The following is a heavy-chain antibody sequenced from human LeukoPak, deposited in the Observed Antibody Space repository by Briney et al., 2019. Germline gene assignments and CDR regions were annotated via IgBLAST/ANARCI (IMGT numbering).Heavy chain of an antibody. Sequence: HPGGSLRLSCAASGFTFSSYEMNWVRQAPGKGLEWVSYISSSGSTIYYADSVKGRFTISRDNSKNTLYPQMNSLRAEDTAVYYCARDDLAVAGNQGVYWGQGTLVTVSS. D-gene: IGHD6-19*01. CDR3: ARDDLAVAGNQGVY. CDR2: ISSSGSTI. J-gene: IGHJ4*02. CDR1: GFTFSSYE. V-gene: IGHV3-48*03.